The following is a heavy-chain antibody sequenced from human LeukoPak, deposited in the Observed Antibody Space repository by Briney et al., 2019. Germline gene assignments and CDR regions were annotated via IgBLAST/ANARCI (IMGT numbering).Heavy chain of an antibody. CDR3: ATGPLYRVAASVYFDY. V-gene: IGHV1-24*01. CDR2: FDPEDGET. D-gene: IGHD2-15*01. J-gene: IGHJ4*02. CDR1: GYTFTSYG. Sequence: ASVKVSCKASGYTFTSYGISWVRQAPGKGLEWMGGFDPEDGETIYAQKFQGRVTMTEDTSTDTAYMELSSLRSEDTAVYYCATGPLYRVAASVYFDYWGQGTLVTVSS.